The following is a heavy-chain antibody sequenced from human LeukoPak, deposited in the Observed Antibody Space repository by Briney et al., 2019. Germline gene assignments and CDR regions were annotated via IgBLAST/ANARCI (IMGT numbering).Heavy chain of an antibody. CDR1: SDSISSGDYY. V-gene: IGHV4-61*02. D-gene: IGHD3-22*01. CDR3: ARGPYSYDSSGAFDI. Sequence: SETLSLTCTASSDSISSGDYYWSWIRQPAGKGLEWIGRISSSGSTNYNPSLKSRVTISVDTSKNQFSLKLSSVTAADTAVYFCARGPYSYDSSGAFDIWGQGTMVTVSS. J-gene: IGHJ3*02. CDR2: ISSSGST.